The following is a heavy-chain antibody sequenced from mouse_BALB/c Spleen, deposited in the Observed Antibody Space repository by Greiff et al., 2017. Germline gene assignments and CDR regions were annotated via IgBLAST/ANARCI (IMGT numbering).Heavy chain of an antibody. V-gene: IGHV3-6*02. CDR1: GYSITSGYY. CDR2: ISYDGSN. J-gene: IGHJ3*01. CDR3: ARGTARAGAY. D-gene: IGHD3-3*01. Sequence: VQLQESGPGLVKPSQSLSLTCSVTGYSITSGYYWNWIRQFPGNKLEWMGYISYDGSNNYNPSLKNRISITRDTSKNQFFLKLNSVTTEDTATYYCARGTARAGAYWGQGTLVTVSA.